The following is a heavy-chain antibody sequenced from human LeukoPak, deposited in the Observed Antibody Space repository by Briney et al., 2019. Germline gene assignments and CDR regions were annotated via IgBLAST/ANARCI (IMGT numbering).Heavy chain of an antibody. D-gene: IGHD3-9*01. Sequence: GGSLRLSWAASGFTFSSYAMSWVRQAPGKGLEWVSAISGSGGSTYYADSVRGRFTIYRDNSKNTLYLQMNSLRAEDTAVYYCAKDNLTGYFLFDYWGQGTLVTVSS. CDR1: GFTFSSYA. V-gene: IGHV3-23*01. CDR2: ISGSGGST. CDR3: AKDNLTGYFLFDY. J-gene: IGHJ4*02.